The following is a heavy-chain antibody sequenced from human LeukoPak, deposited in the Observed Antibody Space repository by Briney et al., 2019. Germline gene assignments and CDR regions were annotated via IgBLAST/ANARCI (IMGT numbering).Heavy chain of an antibody. CDR3: ARDLETDIVVVPAAPMGTTG. CDR2: ISSSSSYI. V-gene: IGHV3-21*01. D-gene: IGHD2-2*01. J-gene: IGHJ4*02. Sequence: GGSLRLSCAASAFTFSSYAMSWVRQAPGKGLEWVSSISSSSSYIYYADSVKGRFTISRDNAKNSLYLQMNSLRAEDTAVYYCARDLETDIVVVPAAPMGTTGWGQGTLVTVSS. CDR1: AFTFSSYA.